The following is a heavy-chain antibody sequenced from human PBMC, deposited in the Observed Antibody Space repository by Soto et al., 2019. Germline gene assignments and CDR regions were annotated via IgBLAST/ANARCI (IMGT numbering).Heavy chain of an antibody. CDR2: IYYSGST. V-gene: IGHV4-39*01. D-gene: IGHD2-2*01. Sequence: SETLSLTCTASGGSISSSSYYWGWIRQPPGKGLEWIGSIYYSGSTYYNPSLKSRVTISVDTSKNQFSLKLSSVTAADTAVYYCARQSPGRRGLIVVVPAAMDYWGQGTLVTVSS. CDR3: ARQSPGRRGLIVVVPAAMDY. J-gene: IGHJ4*02. CDR1: GGSISSSSYY.